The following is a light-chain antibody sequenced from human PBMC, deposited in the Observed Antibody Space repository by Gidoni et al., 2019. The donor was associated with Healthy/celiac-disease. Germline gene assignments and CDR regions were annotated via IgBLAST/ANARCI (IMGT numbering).Light chain of an antibody. V-gene: IGKV1-39*01. CDR1: QSISSY. Sequence: DIQMTKSPSSLSASVGDRVTITCRASQSISSYLNWYQQKPGKAPKLLIYAASSLQSGVPSRFSGSGSGTDFTLTISSLQPEDFATYYCQQRYSTRAFTFGPGTKLDIK. J-gene: IGKJ3*01. CDR2: AAS. CDR3: QQRYSTRAFT.